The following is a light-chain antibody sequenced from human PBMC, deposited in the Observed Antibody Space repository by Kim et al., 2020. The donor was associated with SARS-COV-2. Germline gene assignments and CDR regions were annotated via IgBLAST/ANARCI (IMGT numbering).Light chain of an antibody. CDR3: AGWDDSLNAEV. J-gene: IGLJ3*02. CDR1: SSNLGTNS. Sequence: QSVLTQPHSVSGTPGQRVTISCSGSSSNLGTNSVHWYQQFPGRAPEVLIYKNNQRPSGVPDRFSGSKSGTSASLAISGLQSEDEGDYYCAGWDDSLNAEVFGGGTKLTVL. V-gene: IGLV1-44*01. CDR2: KNN.